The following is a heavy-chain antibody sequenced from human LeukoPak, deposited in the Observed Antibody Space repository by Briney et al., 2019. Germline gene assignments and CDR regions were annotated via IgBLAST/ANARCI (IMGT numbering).Heavy chain of an antibody. J-gene: IGHJ3*02. CDR1: GFTFSSYA. D-gene: IGHD3-22*01. Sequence: PGGSLRLSCSASGFTFSSYAMHWVRQAPGKGLEYVSAISSNGGSTYYADSVKGRFTISRDNSKNTLYLQMNSLRAEDSALYYCARGGRGSAAVVAPRSFDIWGQGTMVTVSS. CDR2: ISSNGGST. CDR3: ARGGRGSAAVVAPRSFDI. V-gene: IGHV3-64*04.